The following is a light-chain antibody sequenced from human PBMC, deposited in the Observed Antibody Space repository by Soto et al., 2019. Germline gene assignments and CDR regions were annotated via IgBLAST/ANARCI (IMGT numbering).Light chain of an antibody. J-gene: IGKJ3*01. CDR3: QQSYSTPLT. CDR2: AAS. V-gene: IGKV1-39*01. CDR1: QSISSY. Sequence: DIQMTQSPSSLSASVGDRVTITCRASQSISSYLNWYQQKQGKAPKLLIYAASSLQSGVPSRFSGSRSGTDFTLTISSLQPEDFATYYCQQSYSTPLTFGPGTKVDIK.